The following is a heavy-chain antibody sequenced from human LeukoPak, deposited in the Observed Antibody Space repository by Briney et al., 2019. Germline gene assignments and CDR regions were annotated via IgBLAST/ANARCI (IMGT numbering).Heavy chain of an antibody. V-gene: IGHV4-59*08. J-gene: IGHJ4*02. CDR1: GGSISSYY. Sequence: PSETLSLTCTVSGGSISSYYWSWIRQPPGKGLEWIGYIYYSGSTNYNPSLKSRVTISVDTSKNQFSLKLSSVTAADTAVYYCARSPGDILTGYYSSPFDYWGQGTLVTVSS. CDR2: IYYSGST. CDR3: ARSPGDILTGYYSSPFDY. D-gene: IGHD3-9*01.